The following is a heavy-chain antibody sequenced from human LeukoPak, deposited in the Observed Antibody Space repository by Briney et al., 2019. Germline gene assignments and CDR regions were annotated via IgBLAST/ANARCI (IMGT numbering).Heavy chain of an antibody. CDR2: ISYDGSNK. V-gene: IGHV3-30*03. D-gene: IGHD6-13*01. Sequence: GGSLRLSCAASGFTFSSYSMNWVRQAPGKGLEWVAVISYDGSNKYYADSVKGRFTISRDNSKNTLYLQMNSLRAEDTAVYYCARDLSSSWYFPDYWGQGTLVIVST. CDR1: GFTFSSYS. J-gene: IGHJ4*02. CDR3: ARDLSSSWYFPDY.